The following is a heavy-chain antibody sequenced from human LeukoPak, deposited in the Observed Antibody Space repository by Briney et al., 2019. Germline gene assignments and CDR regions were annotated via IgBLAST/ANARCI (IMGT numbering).Heavy chain of an antibody. CDR1: GYTFTGYY. CDR3: AGVMYSSSWHYFDY. V-gene: IGHV1-2*02. CDR2: INPNSGGT. Sequence: GASVKVSCKASGYTFTGYYMHWVRQAPGQGLEWMGWINPNSGGTNYAQKFQGRVTMTRDTSISTAYMELSRLRSDDTAVYYCAGVMYSSSWHYFDYWGQETLVTVSS. D-gene: IGHD6-13*01. J-gene: IGHJ4*02.